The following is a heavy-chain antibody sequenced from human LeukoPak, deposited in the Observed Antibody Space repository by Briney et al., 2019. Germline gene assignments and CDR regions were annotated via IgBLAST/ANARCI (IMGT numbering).Heavy chain of an antibody. D-gene: IGHD3-10*01. CDR2: ISGSGGST. V-gene: IGHV3-23*01. Sequence: RPGGSLRLSCAASGFTFSSYAMSWVRQAPGKGLEWVSAISGSGGSTYCADSVKGRFTISRDNSKNTLYLQMNSLRAEDTAVYYCAKDSATMVRGVIYYYYGMDVWGQGTTVTVSS. CDR3: AKDSATMVRGVIYYYYGMDV. CDR1: GFTFSSYA. J-gene: IGHJ6*02.